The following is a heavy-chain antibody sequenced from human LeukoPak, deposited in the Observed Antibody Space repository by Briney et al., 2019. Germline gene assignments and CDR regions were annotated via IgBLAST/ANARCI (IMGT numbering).Heavy chain of an antibody. V-gene: IGHV4-4*07. CDR2: IYTSGST. Sequence: SETLSLTCTVSGGSISSYYWSWIRQPAGEGLEWIGRIYTSGSTNYNPSLKSRVTMSVDTSKNQFSLKLSSVTAADTAVYYCARSPYYDFWSGYYYLDYWGQGTLVTVSS. CDR1: GGSISSYY. J-gene: IGHJ4*02. CDR3: ARSPYYDFWSGYYYLDY. D-gene: IGHD3-3*01.